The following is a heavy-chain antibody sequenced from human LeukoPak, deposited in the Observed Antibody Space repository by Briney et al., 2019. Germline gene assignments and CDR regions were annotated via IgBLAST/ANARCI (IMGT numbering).Heavy chain of an antibody. J-gene: IGHJ3*02. CDR1: GFTFSNAW. V-gene: IGHV3-66*01. Sequence: GGSLRLSCAASGFTFSNAWMSWVRQAPGKGLEWVSVIYSGGSTYYAYSVKGRFTISRDNSKNTLYLQMNSLRAEDTAVYYCARAPMTTVDAFDIWGQGTMVTVSS. D-gene: IGHD4-17*01. CDR2: IYSGGST. CDR3: ARAPMTTVDAFDI.